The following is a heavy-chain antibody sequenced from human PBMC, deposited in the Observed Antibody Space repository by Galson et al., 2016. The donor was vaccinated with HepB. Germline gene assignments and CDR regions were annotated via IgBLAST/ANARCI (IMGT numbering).Heavy chain of an antibody. V-gene: IGHV4-4*07. CDR2: IYTSGST. J-gene: IGHJ6*04. CDR3: GRHCNTMDV. D-gene: IGHD2-21*02. CDR1: GASVSSYY. Sequence: SETLSLTCAVSGASVSSYYWSWIRQPAGKGLEWIGRIYTSGSTNYNPSLKGRVPISVDRSKNQFSLELRSVNAADTAVYYCGRHCNTMDVSGKGTTVTVSS.